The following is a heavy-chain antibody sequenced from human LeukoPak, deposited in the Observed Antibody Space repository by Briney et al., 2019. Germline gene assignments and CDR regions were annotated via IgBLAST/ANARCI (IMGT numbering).Heavy chain of an antibody. CDR2: IKYDESEI. D-gene: IGHD4-17*01. J-gene: IGHJ4*02. V-gene: IGHV3-7*02. CDR1: GFTFSNYW. Sequence: GGSLRLSCAASGFTFSNYWMAWLRQAPGKGLEWVADIKYDESEIYYVDSVRGRFTISRDNAKKSLYLQMNSLRADDTAVYYCASLPYGDLTFDYWGQGALVTVSS. CDR3: ASLPYGDLTFDY.